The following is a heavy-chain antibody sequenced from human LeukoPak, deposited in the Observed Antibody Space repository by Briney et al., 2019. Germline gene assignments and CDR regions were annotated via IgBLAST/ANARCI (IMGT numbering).Heavy chain of an antibody. CDR2: IKQDGSEK. Sequence: GGSLRLSCAASGFTFSSYWMSWVRQAPGKGLEWVANIKQDGSEKYYVDSVKGRFTISRDNAKNSLYLQMNSLRAEDTAVYYCARVLHYYDSSGYYSPHDAFDIWGQGTMVTVSS. CDR3: ARVLHYYDSSGYYSPHDAFDI. V-gene: IGHV3-7*04. CDR1: GFTFSSYW. D-gene: IGHD3-22*01. J-gene: IGHJ3*02.